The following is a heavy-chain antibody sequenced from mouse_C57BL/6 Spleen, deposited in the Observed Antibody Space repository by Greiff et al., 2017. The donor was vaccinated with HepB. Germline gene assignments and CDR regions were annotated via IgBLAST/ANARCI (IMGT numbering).Heavy chain of an antibody. D-gene: IGHD4-1*01. V-gene: IGHV5-17*01. Sequence: VQLKESGGGLVKPGGSLKLSCAASGFTFSDYGMHWVRQAPEKGLEWVAYISSGSSTIYYADTVKGRFTISRDNAKNTLFLQMTSLRSEDTAMYYCARSGDYFDYWGQGTTLTVSS. CDR3: ARSGDYFDY. J-gene: IGHJ2*01. CDR1: GFTFSDYG. CDR2: ISSGSSTI.